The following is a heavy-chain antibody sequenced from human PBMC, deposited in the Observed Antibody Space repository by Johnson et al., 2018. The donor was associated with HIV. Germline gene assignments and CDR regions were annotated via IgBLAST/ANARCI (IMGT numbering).Heavy chain of an antibody. V-gene: IGHV3-66*01. CDR3: VSREWELHAFDI. CDR2: IYSGSTI. CDR1: GFTVSSNY. Sequence: VQLVESGGGLVQPGGSLRLSCAASGFTVSSNYMSWVRQAPGKGLEWVSIIYSGSTIYYADSVKGRFTISRDNAKNSLYLQMNSLRAEDTAVYYCVSREWELHAFDIWGQGTMVTVSS. J-gene: IGHJ3*02. D-gene: IGHD1-26*01.